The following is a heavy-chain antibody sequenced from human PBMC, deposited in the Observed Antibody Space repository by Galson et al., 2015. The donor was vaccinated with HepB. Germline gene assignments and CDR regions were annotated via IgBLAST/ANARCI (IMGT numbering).Heavy chain of an antibody. CDR1: GYTFTSYA. CDR2: INAGNGNT. V-gene: IGHV1-3*01. D-gene: IGHD2-15*01. J-gene: IGHJ5*02. CDR3: ARDGETCSGGSCYPNWFDP. Sequence: SVKVSCKASGYTFTSYAMHWVRQAPGQRLEWMGWINAGNGNTKYSQKFQGRVTITRDTSASTAYMELSSLRSEDTAVYYCARDGETCSGGSCYPNWFDPWGQGTLVTVSS.